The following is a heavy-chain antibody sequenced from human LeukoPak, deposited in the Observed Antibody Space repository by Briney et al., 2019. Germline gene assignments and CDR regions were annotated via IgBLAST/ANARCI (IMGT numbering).Heavy chain of an antibody. CDR3: TTGFFGVVNDAFDI. J-gene: IGHJ3*02. D-gene: IGHD3-3*01. Sequence: GGSLRLSCAASGFTFSSYEMNWVRQAPGKGLEWVGRIYSKTDGGTTDYAAPVKGRFTISRDDSKNTLYLQMNSLKTEDTAVYYCTTGFFGVVNDAFDIWGQGTTVTVSS. CDR1: GFTFSSYE. CDR2: IYSKTDGGTT. V-gene: IGHV3-15*01.